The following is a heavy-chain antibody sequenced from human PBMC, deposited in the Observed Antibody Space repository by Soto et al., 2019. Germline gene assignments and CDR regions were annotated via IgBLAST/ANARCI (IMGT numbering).Heavy chain of an antibody. CDR1: GFTFSSYA. J-gene: IGHJ6*03. CDR2: ISGRGGSS. V-gene: IGHV3-23*01. D-gene: IGHD2-2*01. CDR3: AKDQYCSSTSCYGYYYYYMDV. Sequence: GGSLRLSCAASGFTFSSYAMSWVRQAPGKGLEGVSAISGRGGSSYYADSVKGRFTISRDNSKNTLYPKMNSLRAEDTAVYYCAKDQYCSSTSCYGYYYYYMDVWGKGTTVTVSS.